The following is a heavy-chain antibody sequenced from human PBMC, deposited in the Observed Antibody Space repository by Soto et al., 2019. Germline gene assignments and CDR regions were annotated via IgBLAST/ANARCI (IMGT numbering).Heavy chain of an antibody. Sequence: QVQLVQSGAEVKKPGASVKVSCKASGYTFTSYGISWVRQAPGQGLEWLGWISAYNGTTNYAQKLQGRVTMTTDTATSTSYMALRSLRSNDPAVYYCARDNGYESDYWGQGTLVTVSS. CDR1: GYTFTSYG. CDR3: ARDNGYESDY. D-gene: IGHD5-12*01. J-gene: IGHJ4*02. V-gene: IGHV1-18*01. CDR2: ISAYNGTT.